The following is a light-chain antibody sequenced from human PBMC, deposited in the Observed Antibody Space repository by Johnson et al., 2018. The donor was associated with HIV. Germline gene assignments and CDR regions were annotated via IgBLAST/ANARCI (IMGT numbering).Light chain of an antibody. CDR2: ENN. Sequence: QSVLTQPPSVSAAPGQKVTISCSGSSSNIGNNYVSWYQQLPGTAPKLLIYENNKRPSGIPDRFSCSKSGTSATLGITGLQTGDEADYYCGTWDTSLSATVCGTGTKVTVL. J-gene: IGLJ1*01. V-gene: IGLV1-51*02. CDR1: SSNIGNNY. CDR3: GTWDTSLSATV.